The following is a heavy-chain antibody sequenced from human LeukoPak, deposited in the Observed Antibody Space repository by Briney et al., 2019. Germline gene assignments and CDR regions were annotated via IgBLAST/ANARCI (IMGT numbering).Heavy chain of an antibody. V-gene: IGHV4-59*01. J-gene: IGHJ4*02. D-gene: IGHD2-15*01. CDR2: IYHSGST. CDR1: GGSISSYY. CDR3: ARGYCSGGSCYGP. Sequence: SETLSLTCTVSGGSISSYYWSWIRQPPGKGLEWIGYIYHSGSTNYNPSLKSRVTISVDTSKNQFSLKLSSVTAADTAVYYCARGYCSGGSCYGPWGQGTLVTVSS.